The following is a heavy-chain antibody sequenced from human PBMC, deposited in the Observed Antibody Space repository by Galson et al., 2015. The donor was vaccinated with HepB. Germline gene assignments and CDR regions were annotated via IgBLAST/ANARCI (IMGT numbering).Heavy chain of an antibody. CDR2: LYYTGST. CDR3: VREGDIGVVRGSRPNDAFEI. J-gene: IGHJ3*02. Sequence: LSLTCTVSGGSIRSGSYYWGWVRQPPGKGLEWIGSLYYTGSTYYNPPLKSRVTISVDTSKNQFSLKLSSVTAADTAVYYCVREGDIGVVRGSRPNDAFEIWGQGTRVTVSS. CDR1: GGSIRSGSYY. D-gene: IGHD2-15*01. V-gene: IGHV4-39*07.